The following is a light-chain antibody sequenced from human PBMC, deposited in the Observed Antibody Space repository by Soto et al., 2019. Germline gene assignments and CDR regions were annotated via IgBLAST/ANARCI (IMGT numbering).Light chain of an antibody. CDR2: DAS. CDR1: QGISSA. J-gene: IGKJ4*01. V-gene: IGKV1-13*02. Sequence: AIQLTQSPSSLSASVGDRVTITCRASQGISSALAWYQQKPGKAPKLLIYDASSLESGVPSRFSGSGSGTDFTLTISSLQPEDFATYYCQPKPTFGGGTKVDIK. CDR3: QPKPT.